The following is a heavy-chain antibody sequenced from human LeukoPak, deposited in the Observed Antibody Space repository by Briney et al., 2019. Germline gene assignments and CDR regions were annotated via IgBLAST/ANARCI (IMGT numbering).Heavy chain of an antibody. CDR2: ISSSGSTI. Sequence: GGSLRLSCAASGFTFSSYEMNWVRQAPGKGLEWVSYISSSGSTIYYADSVKGRLTISRDNAKNSLYLQMNSLRAEDTAVYYCARSYVDTAMALDYWGQGTLVTVSS. D-gene: IGHD5-18*01. J-gene: IGHJ4*02. CDR3: ARSYVDTAMALDY. V-gene: IGHV3-48*03. CDR1: GFTFSSYE.